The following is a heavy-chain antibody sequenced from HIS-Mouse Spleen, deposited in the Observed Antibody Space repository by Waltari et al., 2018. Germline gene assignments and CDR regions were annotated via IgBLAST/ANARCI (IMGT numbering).Heavy chain of an antibody. V-gene: IGHV4-39*07. CDR2: IYYSGRT. Sequence: QLQLQESGPGLVKPSETLSLTCTVSGGSISSSSYYWGWIRQPPGKGLGWIGSIYYSGRTNYNPYLKSRVTISVDTSKNQFSLKLSSVTAADTAVYYCAREIPYSSSWYDWYFDLWGRGTLVTVSS. D-gene: IGHD6-13*01. CDR3: AREIPYSSSWYDWYFDL. CDR1: GGSISSSSYY. J-gene: IGHJ2*01.